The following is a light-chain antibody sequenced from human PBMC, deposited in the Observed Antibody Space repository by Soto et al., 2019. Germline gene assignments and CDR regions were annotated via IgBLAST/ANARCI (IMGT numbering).Light chain of an antibody. CDR2: GAS. CDR3: QQYGSSQWT. CDR1: QSVSSSY. Sequence: EIVLTQSPGTLSLSPGERATLSCRASQSVSSSYLAWYQQKPGQAPRLLIYGASGRATGIPDRFSVSGSGRVFMLTLSGLELDKFAVYCCQQYGSSQWTFGQGTKVEIK. V-gene: IGKV3-20*01. J-gene: IGKJ1*01.